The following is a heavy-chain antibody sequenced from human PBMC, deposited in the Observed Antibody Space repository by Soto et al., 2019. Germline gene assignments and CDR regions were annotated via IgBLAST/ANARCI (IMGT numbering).Heavy chain of an antibody. CDR3: AILNFEYPLPHFAFDL. D-gene: IGHD2-2*01. CDR2: IYYTGNT. V-gene: IGHV4-31*03. CDR1: GGSISSGGYY. Sequence: SETLSLTCTVSGGSISSGGYYWSWIRQHPGKGLEWIGYIYYTGNTFYNPSLKSRVTISIDTSKNQFSLNLSSVTAADTAVYYCAILNFEYPLPHFAFDLCGQRPMVTVSS. J-gene: IGHJ3*01.